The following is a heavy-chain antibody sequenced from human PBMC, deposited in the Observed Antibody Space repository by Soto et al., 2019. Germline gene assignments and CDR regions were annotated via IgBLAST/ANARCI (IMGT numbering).Heavy chain of an antibody. CDR1: GGTFSSYA. J-gene: IGHJ3*02. CDR3: AITTRPGRRIGRGVGGGGDAFDI. CDR2: IIPIFGTA. V-gene: IGHV1-69*01. D-gene: IGHD3-10*01. Sequence: VQLVQSGAEVKKPGSSVKVSCKASGGTFSSYAISWVRQAPGQGLEWMGGIIPIFGTANYAQKFQGRVTITADEYTSTDNRGRSRLRSEDTAVYYCAITTRPGRRIGRGVGGGGDAFDIWGQGTMVTVSS.